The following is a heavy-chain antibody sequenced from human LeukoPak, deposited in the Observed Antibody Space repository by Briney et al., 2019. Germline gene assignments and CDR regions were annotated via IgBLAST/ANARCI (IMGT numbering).Heavy chain of an antibody. CDR1: GFAFSSYW. CDR2: INSDGSST. J-gene: IGHJ4*02. V-gene: IGHV3-74*01. D-gene: IGHD3-22*01. CDR3: ARALVYDSRSPKDY. Sequence: GGSLRLSCAASGFAFSSYWMHWVRQAPGKGLVWVSRINSDGSSTSYADSVKGRFTISRDNAKNTLYLQMNSLRDEDTAVYYCARALVYDSRSPKDYWGQGTLVTVSS.